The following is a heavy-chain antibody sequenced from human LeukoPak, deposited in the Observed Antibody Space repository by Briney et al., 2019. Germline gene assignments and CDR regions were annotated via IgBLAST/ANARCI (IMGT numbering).Heavy chain of an antibody. J-gene: IGHJ1*01. CDR2: ISGSGSTI. CDR3: ARDPDILTGYYKGYFQH. D-gene: IGHD3-9*01. CDR1: GFTFSDYY. V-gene: IGHV3-11*01. Sequence: SGGSLRLSCAASGFTFSDYYMSWIRQAPGKGLEWVSYISGSGSTIYYADSVKGRFTISRDNAKNSLYLQMNSLRAEDTAVYYCARDPDILTGYYKGYFQHWGQGTLVTVSS.